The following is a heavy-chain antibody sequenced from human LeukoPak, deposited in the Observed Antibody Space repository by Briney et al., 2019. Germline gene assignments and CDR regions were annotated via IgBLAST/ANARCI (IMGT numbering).Heavy chain of an antibody. CDR1: GGSISSSSYY. D-gene: IGHD3-9*01. CDR3: ARARILTGYYRASNWFDP. CDR2: IYYSGST. Sequence: SDTLSLPRTVSGGSISSSSYYWGWIRQPPGKGLEWIGSIYYSGSTYYNPSRKSRVTIYVDTSKNQFSLKLSSVTAADTAVYYCARARILTGYYRASNWFDPWGQGTLFTVSS. V-gene: IGHV4-39*01. J-gene: IGHJ5*02.